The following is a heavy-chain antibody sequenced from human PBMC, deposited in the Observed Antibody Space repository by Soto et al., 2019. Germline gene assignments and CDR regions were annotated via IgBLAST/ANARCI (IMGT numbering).Heavy chain of an antibody. D-gene: IGHD3-10*01. CDR2: FIPIFGTP. CDR3: ARDRDDYGSGNYYNRIDF. CDR1: GGIFSTYG. V-gene: IGHV1-69*01. Sequence: QVQLVQSGAEVKKPGSSVKVSCKASGGIFSTYGISWLRQAPGQGLEWMGGFIPIFGTPNYAQRFQGRVTITADESTTTSYMELSRMKSEDTPVYYCARDRDDYGSGNYYNRIDFWGQGTLVTVSS. J-gene: IGHJ4*02.